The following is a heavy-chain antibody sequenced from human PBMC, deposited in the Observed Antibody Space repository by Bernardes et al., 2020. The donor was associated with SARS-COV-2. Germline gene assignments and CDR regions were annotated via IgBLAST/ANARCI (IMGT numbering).Heavy chain of an antibody. CDR2: IYSGGST. V-gene: IGHV3-53*01. CDR3: TRGGAY. D-gene: IGHD3-16*01. J-gene: IGHJ4*02. Sequence: GSLRLSCAAFGFAVSSNYMSWVRQAPGKGLEWVSIIYSGGSTYYAESVKGRFTISRDNSKDTVYLQMNSLKAEDTAVYYCTRGGAYWGQGTLVTVSS. CDR1: GFAVSSNY.